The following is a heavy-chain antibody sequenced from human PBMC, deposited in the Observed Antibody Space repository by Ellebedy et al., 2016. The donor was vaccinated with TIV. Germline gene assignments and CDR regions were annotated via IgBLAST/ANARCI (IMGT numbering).Heavy chain of an antibody. Sequence: AASVKVSCKASGYTFTGYYMHWVRQAPGQGLEWMGWINPNSGGTNYAQKFQGRVTMTRDTSLSTAYMELSRLRSDDTAVYYCARGGDYYYDSSGYSDIWGQGTLVTVSS. J-gene: IGHJ4*02. CDR2: INPNSGGT. D-gene: IGHD3-22*01. V-gene: IGHV1-2*02. CDR1: GYTFTGYY. CDR3: ARGGDYYYDSSGYSDI.